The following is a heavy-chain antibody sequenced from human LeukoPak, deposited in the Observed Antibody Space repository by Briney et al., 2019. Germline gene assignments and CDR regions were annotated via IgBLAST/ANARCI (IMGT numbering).Heavy chain of an antibody. J-gene: IGHJ4*02. V-gene: IGHV3-74*01. CDR3: VRGVGGSSYLDY. D-gene: IGHD3-16*01. CDR2: IKTDGSWT. CDR1: GFTFSDHW. Sequence: GGSLRLSCAAPGFTFSDHWMHWVRQVPGKGLVWVSRIKTDGSWTNDADSVKGRFTISRDNAENTLYLQMNSLRVEDTAVYYCVRGVGGSSYLDYWGQGALVTVSS.